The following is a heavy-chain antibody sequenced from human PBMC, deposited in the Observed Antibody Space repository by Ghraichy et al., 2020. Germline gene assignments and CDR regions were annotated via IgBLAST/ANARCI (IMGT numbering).Heavy chain of an antibody. Sequence: SETLSLTCTVSGGSISSGSYYWSWIRQPAGKGLEWIGRIYTSGSTNYNPSLKSRVTISVDTSKNQFSPKLSSVTAADTAVYYCAIGGWIFDYWGQGTLVTVSS. D-gene: IGHD5-12*01. CDR3: AIGGWIFDY. CDR2: IYTSGST. V-gene: IGHV4-61*02. J-gene: IGHJ4*02. CDR1: GGSISSGSYY.